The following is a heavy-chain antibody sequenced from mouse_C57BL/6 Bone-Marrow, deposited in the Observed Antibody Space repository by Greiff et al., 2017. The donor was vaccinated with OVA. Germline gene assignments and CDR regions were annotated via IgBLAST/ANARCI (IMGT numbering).Heavy chain of an antibody. D-gene: IGHD1-3*01. CDR2: IYPRSGNT. V-gene: IGHV1-81*01. J-gene: IGHJ2*01. Sequence: QVQLQQSGAELARPGASVKLSCKASGYTFTSYGISWVKQRTGQGLEWIGEIYPRSGNTYYNEKFKGKATLTADKSSSTAYMELRSLTSEDSAVYFCAGRIFRLATKDYFDYWGQGTTLTVSS. CDR3: AGRIFRLATKDYFDY. CDR1: GYTFTSYG.